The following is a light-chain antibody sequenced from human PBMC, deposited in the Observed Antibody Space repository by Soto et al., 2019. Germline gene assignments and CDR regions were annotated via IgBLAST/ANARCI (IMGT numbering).Light chain of an antibody. CDR2: WAS. CDR3: QQYVSPPQT. CDR1: QSVLYSSNNKNY. V-gene: IGKV4-1*01. Sequence: DIVMTQSPDSLAVSLGERVTINCKSSQSVLYSSNNKNYLAWYQQKPGQPPKLLIYWASTRESGVPDRFSGSGSGTDFTLTISSLQAEDVAVYYCQQYVSPPQTFGQGTRVEIK. J-gene: IGKJ1*01.